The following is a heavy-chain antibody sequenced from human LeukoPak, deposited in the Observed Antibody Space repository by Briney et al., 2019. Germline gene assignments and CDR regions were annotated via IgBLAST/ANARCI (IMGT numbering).Heavy chain of an antibody. D-gene: IGHD2-2*01. CDR2: IYYSGST. CDR3: ARDRPYCSSTNCYAGYYYYGMDV. CDR1: GGTVSSGSYY. J-gene: IGHJ6*02. Sequence: PSETLSLTCTVSGGTVSSGSYYWSWIRQPPGKGLEWIGYIYYSGSTNYNPSLKSRVTISVDTSKNQFSLKLSSVTAADTAVYYCARDRPYCSSTNCYAGYYYYGMDVWGQGTTVTVSS. V-gene: IGHV4-61*01.